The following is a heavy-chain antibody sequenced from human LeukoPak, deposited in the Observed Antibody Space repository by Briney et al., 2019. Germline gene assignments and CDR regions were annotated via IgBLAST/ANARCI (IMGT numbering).Heavy chain of an antibody. CDR3: AKARYSSTFHDVDY. D-gene: IGHD2/OR15-2a*01. CDR1: GFTFSNYA. Sequence: GGSLRLSCAASGFTFSNYAMNWVRQAPGKGLEGVSAISGSGGITHYADSVKGRFTISRDNSKNTLYLQMNSLTAEDTAAYYCAKARYSSTFHDVDYWGQGTLVTVSS. J-gene: IGHJ4*02. V-gene: IGHV3-23*01. CDR2: ISGSGGIT.